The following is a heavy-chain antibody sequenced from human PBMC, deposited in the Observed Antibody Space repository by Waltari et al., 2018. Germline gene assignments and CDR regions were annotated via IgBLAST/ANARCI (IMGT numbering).Heavy chain of an antibody. CDR3: VSEGVAIPVHMSIFDY. CDR1: GFTFSGCG. D-gene: IGHD3-3*02. J-gene: IGHJ4*02. CDR2: IRYDGSDK. V-gene: IGHV3-30*02. Sequence: QVQLVESGGGVVQPGGSLRLSCAASGFTFSGCGMPGVRQAPGKGLEWVTFIRYDGSDKYYADFVKGRFSISRDNSKNTVSLQMNSLRPEDTAVYYCVSEGVAIPVHMSIFDYWGQGALVAVSS.